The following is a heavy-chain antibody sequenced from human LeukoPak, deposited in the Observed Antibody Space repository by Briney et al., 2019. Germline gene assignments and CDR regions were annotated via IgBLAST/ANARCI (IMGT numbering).Heavy chain of an antibody. J-gene: IGHJ4*02. CDR3: TREFPSTGYFDY. D-gene: IGHD1-1*01. V-gene: IGHV1-46*01. CDR2: ISPSGGST. CDR1: GYTFTNFY. Sequence: ASVKVSCMSSGYTFTNFYMHWVRQAPGQGPEWMGVISPSGGSTTYAQKFQGRVTLTRDMSTSTDYLELSSLRSEDTAMYFCTREFPSTGYFDYWGQGTLVTVSS.